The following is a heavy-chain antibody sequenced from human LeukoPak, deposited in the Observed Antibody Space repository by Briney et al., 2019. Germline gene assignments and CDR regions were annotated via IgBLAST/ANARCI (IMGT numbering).Heavy chain of an antibody. CDR1: GFTFSTYG. CDR3: ARDQGLWVGFWSGYYDL. Sequence: PGGSLRLSCAASGFTFSTYGMHWVRQALGKGLEWVAVIWNDGSKQYYADSVKGRFTISRDNSKSTLYLQMNSLRAEDTAVYYCARDQGLWVGFWSGYYDLWGQGTLVTVSS. V-gene: IGHV3-33*01. D-gene: IGHD3-3*01. J-gene: IGHJ4*02. CDR2: IWNDGSKQ.